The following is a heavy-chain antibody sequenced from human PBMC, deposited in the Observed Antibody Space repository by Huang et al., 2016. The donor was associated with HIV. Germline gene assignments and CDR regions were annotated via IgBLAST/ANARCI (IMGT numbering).Heavy chain of an antibody. CDR2: ISGSATTT. Sequence: EVNLSESGGTLVQPGGSLRLSCAASGFTFSNYAMSWVRQAPGKGLEWVSGISGSATTTDYADSVKGRFTVSRDNSKNTLFLQLNSLRAEDTAVYYCVKNYQVISYFDHWGQGTLVTVSS. J-gene: IGHJ4*02. D-gene: IGHD1-7*01. CDR3: VKNYQVISYFDH. V-gene: IGHV3-23*01. CDR1: GFTFSNYA.